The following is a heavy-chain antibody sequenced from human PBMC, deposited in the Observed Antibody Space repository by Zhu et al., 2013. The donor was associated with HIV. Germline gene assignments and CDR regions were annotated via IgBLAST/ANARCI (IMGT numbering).Heavy chain of an antibody. CDR1: GGSFSGYY. CDR3: ARRYLWWTFDY. CDR2: INHSGST. V-gene: IGHV4-34*01. Sequence: QVQLQQWGAGLLKPSETLSLTCAVYGGSFSGYYWSWIRQPPGKGLEWIGEINHSGSTNYNPSLKSRVTISVDTSKNQFSLKLSSVTAADTAVYYCARRYLWWTFDYWGQGTLVTVSS. J-gene: IGHJ4*02. D-gene: IGHD2-8*02.